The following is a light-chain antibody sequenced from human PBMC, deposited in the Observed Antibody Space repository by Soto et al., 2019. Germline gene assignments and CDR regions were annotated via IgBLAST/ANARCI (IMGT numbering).Light chain of an antibody. V-gene: IGLV1-40*01. CDR3: QSSDSSLSASVV. Sequence: QSVLTQPPSVSGAPGQRVTISCTGSSSNIGAGYGVHWYQQLPGTAPKLLIYGNTNRPSGVPDRFSGSPSGTSASLAITGLQAEDEADYYCQSSDSSLSASVVFGGGTKLTVL. CDR1: SSNIGAGYG. CDR2: GNT. J-gene: IGLJ2*01.